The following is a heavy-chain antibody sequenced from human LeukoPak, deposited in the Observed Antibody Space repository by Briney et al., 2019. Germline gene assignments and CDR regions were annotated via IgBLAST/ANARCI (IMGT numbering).Heavy chain of an antibody. Sequence: SETLSLTCTVSGGSISSFYWSWIRQPPGKGLEWIGNIDYSGSTNYNPSLKSRVTISLDMSKNQFSLKLNSVTAADTAVYYCAREGQWLPDWFDPWGQGTLVTVSS. CDR1: GGSISSFY. J-gene: IGHJ5*02. CDR2: IDYSGST. V-gene: IGHV4-59*01. D-gene: IGHD6-19*01. CDR3: AREGQWLPDWFDP.